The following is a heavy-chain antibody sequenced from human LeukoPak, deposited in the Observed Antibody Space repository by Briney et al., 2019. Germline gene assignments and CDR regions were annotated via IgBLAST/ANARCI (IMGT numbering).Heavy chain of an antibody. CDR3: ARDRGMDV. CDR1: GYSISSGYY. V-gene: IGHV4-38-2*02. J-gene: IGHJ6*04. CDR2: IYHSGST. Sequence: PSETLSLTCAVSGYSISSGYYWGWIRQPPGKGLEWIGSIYHSGSTYYNPSLKSRVTISVDTSKNQFSLKLSSVTAADTAVYYCARDRGMDVWGKGTTVTVSS.